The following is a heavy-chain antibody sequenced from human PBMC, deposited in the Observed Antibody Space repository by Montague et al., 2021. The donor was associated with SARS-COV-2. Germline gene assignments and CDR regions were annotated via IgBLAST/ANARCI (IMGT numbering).Heavy chain of an antibody. Sequence: SESLSLTCAVYGGSFSNYYWSWIRQPPGKGLEWIGEINHSGSTNYNPSLKSRVTISVDTSKNQFSLKLSSVTAADTAVYYCASGGTVTTFFAPKRARRYNWFDPWGQGTLGTFSS. J-gene: IGHJ5*02. CDR2: INHSGST. CDR3: ASGGTVTTFFAPKRARRYNWFDP. V-gene: IGHV4-34*01. CDR1: GGSFSNYY. D-gene: IGHD4-17*01.